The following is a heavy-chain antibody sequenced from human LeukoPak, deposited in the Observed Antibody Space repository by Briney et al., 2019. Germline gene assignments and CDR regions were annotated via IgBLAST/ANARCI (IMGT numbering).Heavy chain of an antibody. Sequence: GSLRLSCAASGFTFRNYWMSWVRQAPGKGLEWVANIKQDGSEKHYVDSVKGRFTISRDNAKNSLYLQMNSLRAEDTALYYCAKDILAVATNYYYMDVWGKGTTVTISS. CDR3: AKDILAVATNYYYMDV. CDR1: GFTFRNYW. J-gene: IGHJ6*03. CDR2: IKQDGSEK. D-gene: IGHD6-19*01. V-gene: IGHV3-7*03.